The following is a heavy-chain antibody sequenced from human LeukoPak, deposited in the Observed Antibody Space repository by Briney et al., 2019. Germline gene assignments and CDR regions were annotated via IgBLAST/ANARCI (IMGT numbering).Heavy chain of an antibody. Sequence: SETLSLTCTASGGSISSYYWSWIRQPPGKGLEWIGYIYYSGSTNYNPSLKSRVTISVDTSKNQFSLKLSSVTAADTAVYYCARHATYYYGSGSPMTFDIWGQGTMVTVSS. V-gene: IGHV4-59*01. CDR1: GGSISSYY. J-gene: IGHJ3*02. CDR2: IYYSGST. D-gene: IGHD3-10*01. CDR3: ARHATYYYGSGSPMTFDI.